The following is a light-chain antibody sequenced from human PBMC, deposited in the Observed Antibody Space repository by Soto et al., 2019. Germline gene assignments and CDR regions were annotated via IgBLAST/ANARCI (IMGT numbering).Light chain of an antibody. CDR2: EVS. V-gene: IGLV2-8*01. CDR3: SSYAGNMNLI. CDR1: SSDVGGHNH. J-gene: IGLJ2*01. Sequence: QSALTQPPSAAGSPGQSVTISCTGSSSDVGGHNHVSWYQQHPGKAPKLMIYEVSKRPSGVPDRFSGSKSVNTASLTVPGLQAEDEADYYCSSYAGNMNLIFGGGTKLTVL.